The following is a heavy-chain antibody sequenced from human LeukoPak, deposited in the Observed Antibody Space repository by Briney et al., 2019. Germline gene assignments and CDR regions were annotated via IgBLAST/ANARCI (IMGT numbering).Heavy chain of an antibody. Sequence: SETLSLTCTVSGGSISCVNTYWGWIRQPPGRGLEWFGYIYYSGSTYYHPSLKSRVTISVDTSKNQFSLKLSSVTAADTAVYYCARGPLYSGYVNYWGQGTLVTVSS. V-gene: IGHV4-30-4*01. CDR2: IYYSGST. CDR1: GGSISCVNTY. J-gene: IGHJ4*02. CDR3: ARGPLYSGYVNY. D-gene: IGHD1-26*01.